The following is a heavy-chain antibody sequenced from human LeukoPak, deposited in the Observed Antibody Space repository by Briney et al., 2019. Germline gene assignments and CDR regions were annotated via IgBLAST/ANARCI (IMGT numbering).Heavy chain of an antibody. D-gene: IGHD5-18*01. CDR1: GYTFTSYG. Sequence: ASVKVSCKASGYTFTSYGISLVRQAPGQGLEWMGWISAYNGNTNYAQKLQGRVTITADKSTSTAYMELSSLRSEDTAVYYCARGRHPQYSYGFFWGQGTLVTVSS. CDR2: ISAYNGNT. J-gene: IGHJ4*02. CDR3: ARGRHPQYSYGFF. V-gene: IGHV1-18*01.